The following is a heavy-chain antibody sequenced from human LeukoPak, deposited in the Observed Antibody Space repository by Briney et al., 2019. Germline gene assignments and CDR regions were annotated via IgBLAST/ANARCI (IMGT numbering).Heavy chain of an antibody. J-gene: IGHJ4*02. CDR3: ARDNNYGSGSSFDY. V-gene: IGHV3-66*01. D-gene: IGHD3-10*01. CDR2: IYSGGST. Sequence: GGSLRLSCAASGFTFSSYSMNWVRQAPGKGLEWVSVIYSGGSTYYADSVKGRFTISRDNSKNTLYLQMNSLRAEDTAVYYCARDNNYGSGSSFDYWGQGTLVTVSS. CDR1: GFTFSSYS.